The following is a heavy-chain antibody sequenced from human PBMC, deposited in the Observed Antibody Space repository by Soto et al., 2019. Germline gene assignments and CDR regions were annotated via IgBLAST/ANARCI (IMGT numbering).Heavy chain of an antibody. CDR2: IIPYFGNT. V-gene: IGHV1-18*04. CDR3: ARDQVKYSSGWNFDY. D-gene: IGHD6-19*01. J-gene: IGHJ4*02. CDR1: GYTFTSYG. Sequence: ASVKVSCKASGYTFTSYGISWVRQAPGQGLEWMGRIIPYFGNTNYAQKLQGRVTITADKSTSTAHTELSSLRSEDTAVYYCARDQVKYSSGWNFDYWGQGTLVTSPQ.